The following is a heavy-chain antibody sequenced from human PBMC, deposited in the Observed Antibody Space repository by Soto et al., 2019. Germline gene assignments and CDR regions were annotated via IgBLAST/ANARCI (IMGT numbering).Heavy chain of an antibody. V-gene: IGHV4-34*01. Sequence: SETLSLTCVVSGGSLSDYFWSWVRQPPGLALEWIGEINHLGSINYNPSLKSRVTMSVDTSKNQFSLTLNSVTAADTATYYCARGGISHWAYFYYMDVWDRGTTVTVSS. CDR3: ARGGISHWAYFYYMDV. CDR2: INHLGSI. CDR1: GGSLSDYF. J-gene: IGHJ6*03. D-gene: IGHD2-21*01.